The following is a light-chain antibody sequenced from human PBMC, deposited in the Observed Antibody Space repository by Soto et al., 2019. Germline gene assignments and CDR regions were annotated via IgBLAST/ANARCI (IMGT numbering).Light chain of an antibody. CDR2: EVT. V-gene: IGLV2-14*01. CDR3: CSYAGTYV. CDR1: RSDVGRYNY. Sequence: QSALTQPASVSGSPGQSITISCTGTRSDVGRYNYVSWYQQHPGKAPKLLIYEVTYRPSGVSTRFSASKSGSTASLTISGLQTEDEADYHCCSYAGTYVFGSGTKLTVL. J-gene: IGLJ1*01.